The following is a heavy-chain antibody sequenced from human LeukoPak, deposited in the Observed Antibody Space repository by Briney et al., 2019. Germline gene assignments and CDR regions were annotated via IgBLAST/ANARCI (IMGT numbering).Heavy chain of an antibody. CDR2: ISNNGGYT. V-gene: IGHV3-23*01. CDR3: AKQLGYCSDGSCYFPY. D-gene: IGHD2-15*01. CDR1: GFILSSSA. J-gene: IGHJ4*02. Sequence: PGGSLRLSCAASGFILSSSAMSWVRQAPGKGLEWVSAISNNGGYTYYADSVQGRFTISRDNSKSTLCLQMNSLRAEDTAVYYCAKQLGYCSDGSCYFPYWGQGTLVTVSS.